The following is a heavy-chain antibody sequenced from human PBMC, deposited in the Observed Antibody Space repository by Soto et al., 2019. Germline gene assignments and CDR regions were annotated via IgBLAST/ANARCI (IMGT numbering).Heavy chain of an antibody. CDR2: IRVHNGNT. D-gene: IGHD3-10*01. V-gene: IGHV1-18*01. CDR1: GYNFINYG. J-gene: IGHJ4*02. Sequence: GASVKVSCKASGYNFINYGITWVRQAPGQGLEWMGWIRVHNGNTNYAQKLKGRVTMTTNTSTSTAYMELRSLRSDDTAVYYCVRDLDGSGSYYTDYWGPGTLVTVSS. CDR3: VRDLDGSGSYYTDY.